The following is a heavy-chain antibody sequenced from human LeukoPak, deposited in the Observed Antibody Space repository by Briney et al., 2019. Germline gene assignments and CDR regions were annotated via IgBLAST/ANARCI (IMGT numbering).Heavy chain of an antibody. CDR3: GKGRTGYSYGYGIDS. CDR1: GFTFSTYA. V-gene: IGHV3-23*01. CDR2: VSTIGGDT. D-gene: IGHD5-18*01. Sequence: GGSLRLSCAASGFTFSTYAMSWVRQAPGKGLEWVSSVSTIGGDTYNADSVKGRFTISRDNSKNTLYLQMNSLRAEDTDVYYCGKGRTGYSYGYGIDSWGQGTLVTVSS. J-gene: IGHJ4*02.